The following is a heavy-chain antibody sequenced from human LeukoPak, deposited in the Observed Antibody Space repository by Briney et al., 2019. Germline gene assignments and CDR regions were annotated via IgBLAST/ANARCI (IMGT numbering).Heavy chain of an antibody. CDR2: ISSSRSTI. J-gene: IGHJ4*02. Sequence: PGGSLRLSCAASGFTFRSYSMNWVRQAPGKGLEWVSYISSSRSTIYYADSVKGRFTISRDNAKNSLYLQMNSLRAEDTAVYYCARGFGANFDYWGQGTLVTVSS. CDR3: ARGFGANFDY. D-gene: IGHD3-16*01. CDR1: GFTFRSYS. V-gene: IGHV3-48*04.